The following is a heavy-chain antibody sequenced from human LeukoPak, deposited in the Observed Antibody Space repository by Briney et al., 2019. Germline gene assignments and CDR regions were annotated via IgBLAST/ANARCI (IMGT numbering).Heavy chain of an antibody. CDR2: ISGSGGST. V-gene: IGHV3-23*01. CDR3: AKTIRGYSYGYVDY. D-gene: IGHD5-18*01. Sequence: PGGSLRLSCAASGFTFSSYAMSWVRQTPGKGLEWVSAISGSGGSTYYADSVKGRFTISRDNSKNTLYLQMNSLRAEDTAVYYCAKTIRGYSYGYVDYWGQGTLVTVSS. J-gene: IGHJ4*02. CDR1: GFTFSSYA.